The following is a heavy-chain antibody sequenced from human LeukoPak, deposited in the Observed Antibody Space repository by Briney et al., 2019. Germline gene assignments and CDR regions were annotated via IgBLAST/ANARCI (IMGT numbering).Heavy chain of an antibody. CDR3: AKVSWYSGSAQDDI. CDR1: GFTFSTYD. CDR2: ISDHSPT. D-gene: IGHD1-26*01. V-gene: IGHV3-23*01. Sequence: TGGSLRLSCTAAGFTFSTYDLSWVRQAPGKGLEWVSSISDHSPTYYAASVKGRCIISRDNSKNTLYLQMSSLSAEDTAVYYCAKVSWYSGSAQDDIWGQGTMVTVS. J-gene: IGHJ3*02.